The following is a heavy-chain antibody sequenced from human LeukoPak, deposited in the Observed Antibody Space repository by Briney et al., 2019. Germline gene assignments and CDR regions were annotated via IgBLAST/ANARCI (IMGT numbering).Heavy chain of an antibody. Sequence: SETLSLTCSVSGGSISSYYWSWIRQPPGKGLEWIGYIYYSGSTNYNPSLKSQVDITVDTSKNQFCPKLSSVTAADTAVYYCARSNVWGSYRSPLRYFDYWGQGTLVTVSS. J-gene: IGHJ4*02. V-gene: IGHV4-59*12. D-gene: IGHD3-16*02. CDR1: GGSISSYY. CDR2: IYYSGST. CDR3: ARSNVWGSYRSPLRYFDY.